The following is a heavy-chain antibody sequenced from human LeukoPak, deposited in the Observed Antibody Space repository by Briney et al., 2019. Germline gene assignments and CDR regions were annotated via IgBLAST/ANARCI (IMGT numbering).Heavy chain of an antibody. V-gene: IGHV3-30*04. J-gene: IGHJ4*02. CDR1: GFTFSSYA. CDR2: ISYDGSNK. Sequence: GRSLRLSCAASGFTFSSYAMNWVRQAPGKGLEWVAVISYDGSNKYYADSVKGRFTISRDNSKNTLYLQMSSLRAEDTAVFYCAREPHSSGYYYSFDYWGQGTLVTVSS. CDR3: AREPHSSGYYYSFDY. D-gene: IGHD3-22*01.